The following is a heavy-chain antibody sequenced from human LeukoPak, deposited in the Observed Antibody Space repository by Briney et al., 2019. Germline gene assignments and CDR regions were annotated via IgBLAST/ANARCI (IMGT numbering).Heavy chain of an antibody. D-gene: IGHD5-12*01. J-gene: IGHJ3*02. V-gene: IGHV4-39*07. CDR1: GGSISSSSYY. Sequence: SETLSLTCTVSGGSISSSSYYWGWIRQPPGKGLEWIGSIYYSGSTYYNPSLKSRVTISVDTSKNQFSLKLSSVTAADTAVYYCAREKRGYSGYRVSFDIWGQGTMVTVSS. CDR2: IYYSGST. CDR3: AREKRGYSGYRVSFDI.